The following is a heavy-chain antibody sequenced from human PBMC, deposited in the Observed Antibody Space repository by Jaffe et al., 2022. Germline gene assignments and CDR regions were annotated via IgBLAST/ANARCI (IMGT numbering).Heavy chain of an antibody. CDR1: GFTFGDYA. Sequence: EVQLVESGGGLVQPGRSLRLSCTASGFTFGDYAMSWFRQAPGKGLEWVGFIRSKAYGGTTEYAASVKGRFTISRDDSKSIAYLQMNSLKTEDTAVYYCTRAGPRPGDLNYFDYWGQGTLVTVSS. D-gene: IGHD4-17*01. V-gene: IGHV3-49*03. CDR2: IRSKAYGGTT. J-gene: IGHJ4*02. CDR3: TRAGPRPGDLNYFDY.